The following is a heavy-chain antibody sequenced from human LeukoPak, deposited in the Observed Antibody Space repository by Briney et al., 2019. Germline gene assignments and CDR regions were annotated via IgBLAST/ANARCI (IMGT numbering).Heavy chain of an antibody. CDR1: GYSFTSYW. CDR3: ATRRYSGSPNYFDP. V-gene: IGHV5-51*01. J-gene: IGHJ5*02. Sequence: GESLKISCKGSGYSFTSYWIGWVRQMPGKGLEWMGIVHLGNSDIQYSPSFQGQVTISVDTSITTAYLYWRSLKASDTAMYYRATRRYSGSPNYFDPWGQGTLVTVSS. CDR2: VHLGNSDI. D-gene: IGHD1-26*01.